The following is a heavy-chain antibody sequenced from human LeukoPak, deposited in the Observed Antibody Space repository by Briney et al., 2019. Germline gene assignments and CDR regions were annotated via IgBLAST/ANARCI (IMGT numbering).Heavy chain of an antibody. CDR3: AAVTPPDY. CDR2: ITGSGDST. D-gene: IGHD4-23*01. J-gene: IGHJ4*02. V-gene: IGHV3-23*01. Sequence: PGGSLRLSCAASGFTFSTYAMSWVRQAPGKGLEWVSAITGSGDSTYYAGSVRGRFTISRDNSKNTLFLQMNTLRAEDTAVYYCAAVTPPDYWGQGTLVTVSS. CDR1: GFTFSTYA.